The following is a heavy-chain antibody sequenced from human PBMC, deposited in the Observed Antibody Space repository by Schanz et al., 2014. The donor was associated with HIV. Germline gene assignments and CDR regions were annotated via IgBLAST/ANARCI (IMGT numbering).Heavy chain of an antibody. CDR1: GFTFTNHA. Sequence: EVHLLESGGGLAQPGGSLTLSCAASGFTFTNHALSWVRQAPGRGLDWVSTVIGSGVRTIYADSVKGRFTISRDNSKNTLSLHMNSLRVEDTAVYYCAKAKGSYSATTFYFDFWGQGTLVTVSS. CDR3: AKAKGSYSATTFYFDF. J-gene: IGHJ4*02. D-gene: IGHD1-26*01. CDR2: VIGSGVRT. V-gene: IGHV3-23*01.